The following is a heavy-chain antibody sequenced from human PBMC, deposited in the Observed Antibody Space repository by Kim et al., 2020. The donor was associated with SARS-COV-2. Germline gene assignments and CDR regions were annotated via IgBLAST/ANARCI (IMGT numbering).Heavy chain of an antibody. CDR1: GGSFSGYY. CDR2: INHSGST. Sequence: SETLSLTCAVYGGSFSGYYWSWIRQPPGKGLEWIGEINHSGSTNYNPSLKSRVTISVDTSKNQFSLKLSSVTAADTAVYYCARGAPFDYWGQGTLVTVSS. V-gene: IGHV4-34*01. CDR3: ARGAPFDY. J-gene: IGHJ4*02.